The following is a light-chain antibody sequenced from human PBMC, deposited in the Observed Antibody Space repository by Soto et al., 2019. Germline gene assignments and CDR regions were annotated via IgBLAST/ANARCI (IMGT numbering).Light chain of an antibody. CDR3: QQYYSLPPT. V-gene: IGKV4-1*01. CDR2: WAS. J-gene: IGKJ4*01. Sequence: NGVTHGPDSLAVSLGERATINCKSSQSLLYSSNNKNYLTWYQHKPGQPPKLLIYWASTRESGVPDRFSGSGSGTDFTLTISSLQAEDVAVYYCQQYYSLPPTFGGGTKVDIK. CDR1: QSLLYSSNNKNY.